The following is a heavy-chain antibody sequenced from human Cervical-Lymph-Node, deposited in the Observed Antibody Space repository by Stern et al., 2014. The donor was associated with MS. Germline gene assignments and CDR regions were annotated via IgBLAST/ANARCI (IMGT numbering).Heavy chain of an antibody. CDR2: IKPSGGST. Sequence: VQLVESGAEVKKPGASVKVSCKASGYTFTSYYMHWVRQAPGKGLEWMGIIKPSGGSTSYAQKFQGRVTMTRDTSTSTVYMELSSLRSEDTAVYYCARELSGSYRSYWYFDLWGRGTLVTVSS. V-gene: IGHV1-46*01. D-gene: IGHD1-26*01. J-gene: IGHJ2*01. CDR1: GYTFTSYY. CDR3: ARELSGSYRSYWYFDL.